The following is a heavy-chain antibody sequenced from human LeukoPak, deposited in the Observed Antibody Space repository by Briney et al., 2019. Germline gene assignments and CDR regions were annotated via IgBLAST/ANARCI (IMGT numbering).Heavy chain of an antibody. CDR2: ISAYNGNT. Sequence: AASVKVSCKASGYTFTSYGISWVRQAPGQGLEWMGWISAYNGNTNYAQKLQGRVTMTTDTSTSTAYMELRSLRSDDTAVYYCARAYYDILTGPLHWFDPWGQGTLATVSS. CDR1: GYTFTSYG. J-gene: IGHJ5*02. D-gene: IGHD3-9*01. CDR3: ARAYYDILTGPLHWFDP. V-gene: IGHV1-18*01.